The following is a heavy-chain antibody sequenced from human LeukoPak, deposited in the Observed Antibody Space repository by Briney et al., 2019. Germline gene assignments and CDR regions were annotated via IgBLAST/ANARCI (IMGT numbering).Heavy chain of an antibody. CDR1: GGSFSGYY. D-gene: IGHD6-13*01. CDR2: INHSRST. Sequence: SETLSLTCAVYGGSFSGYYWSWIRQPPGKGLEWIGEINHSRSTNYNPSLKSRVTISVDTSKNQFSLKLSSVTAADTAVYYCARVIAAAGPDYWGQGTLVTVSS. CDR3: ARVIAAAGPDY. J-gene: IGHJ4*02. V-gene: IGHV4-34*01.